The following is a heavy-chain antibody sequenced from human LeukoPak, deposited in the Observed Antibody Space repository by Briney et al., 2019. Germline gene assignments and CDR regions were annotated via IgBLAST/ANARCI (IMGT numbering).Heavy chain of an antibody. CDR3: AGTYYYDSSGYYHYSL. D-gene: IGHD3-22*01. Sequence: PSETLSLTCTVSGGSISSYYWGWIRQPPGKGLEWIGYLYYSGSTNYNPSLKSRVTISVDTSKNQFSLKLSSVTAADTAVYYCAGTYYYDSSGYYHYSLWGQGTLVTVSS. CDR1: GGSISSYY. CDR2: LYYSGST. J-gene: IGHJ4*02. V-gene: IGHV4-59*01.